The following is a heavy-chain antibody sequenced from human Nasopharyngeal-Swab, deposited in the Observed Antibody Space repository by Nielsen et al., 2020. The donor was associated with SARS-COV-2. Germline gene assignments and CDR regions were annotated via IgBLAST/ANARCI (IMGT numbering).Heavy chain of an antibody. D-gene: IGHD1-26*01. CDR2: ISAYNDNT. J-gene: IGHJ4*02. Sequence: WVRQAPGQGLEWMGWISAYNDNTNYAQKLQGRVTTTTDTSTSTAYMELRSLRSDDTAVYYCARGGSYLTGPADYWGQGTLVTVSS. CDR3: ARGGSYLTGPADY. V-gene: IGHV1-18*01.